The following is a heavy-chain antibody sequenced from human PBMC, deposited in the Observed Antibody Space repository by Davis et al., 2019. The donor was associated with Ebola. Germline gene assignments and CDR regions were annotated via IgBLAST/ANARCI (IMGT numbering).Heavy chain of an antibody. CDR2: ISAYNGNT. V-gene: IGHV1-18*01. D-gene: IGHD2-15*01. CDR1: GYTFTSYG. CDR3: ATRRDCNGGSCAHEWPSYFDY. Sequence: ASVKVSCKASGYTFTSYGISWVRQAPGQGLEWMGWISAYNGNTNYAQKLQGRVTMTTDTSTGTGYMELSSLRSEDTAVYYCATRRDCNGGSCAHEWPSYFDYWGQGTLVTVSS. J-gene: IGHJ4*02.